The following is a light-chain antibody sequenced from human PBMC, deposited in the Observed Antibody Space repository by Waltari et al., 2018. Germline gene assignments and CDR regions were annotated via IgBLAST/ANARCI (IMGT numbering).Light chain of an antibody. CDR2: TNK. CDR3: AAWDDSLNVVL. CDR1: RSNIGRNT. Sequence: QSVLTQPPSASGTPGQRVTNSCSGSRSNIGRNTVHWYQQLPGTAPNLLIYTNKQRPSGVPDRFSGSKSGTSASLAISGLQSEDEADYYCAAWDDSLNVVLFGGGTKLTVL. J-gene: IGLJ2*01. V-gene: IGLV1-44*01.